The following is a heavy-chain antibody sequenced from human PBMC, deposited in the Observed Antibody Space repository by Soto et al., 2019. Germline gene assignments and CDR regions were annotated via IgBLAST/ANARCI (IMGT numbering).Heavy chain of an antibody. J-gene: IGHJ4*02. D-gene: IGHD2-15*01. V-gene: IGHV3-74*01. CDR1: GFTFSSYA. CDR3: TRDQDTYGQAVFDS. CDR2: IKTDGSIT. Sequence: HPGGSLRLSCAASGFTFSSYAMHWVRQAPGKGLVWVSRIKTDGSITNYADSVKGRFTISRDNAKNTLYLHMNSLRPEDTAVYYCTRDQDTYGQAVFDSWGQGTLVTVSS.